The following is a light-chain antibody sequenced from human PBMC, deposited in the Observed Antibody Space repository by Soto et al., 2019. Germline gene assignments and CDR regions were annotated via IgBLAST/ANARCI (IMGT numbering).Light chain of an antibody. Sequence: EIVLTQSPAILSLSPGEEATLSCTASQSVRNYLAWYQQKPGQAPRLLIYDVSSRATDIPARFSGSGFGTDFTLTSSSLEPEDFALYYCQHRANWPPTFGQGTRLEIK. J-gene: IGKJ5*01. V-gene: IGKV3-11*01. CDR3: QHRANWPPT. CDR1: QSVRNY. CDR2: DVS.